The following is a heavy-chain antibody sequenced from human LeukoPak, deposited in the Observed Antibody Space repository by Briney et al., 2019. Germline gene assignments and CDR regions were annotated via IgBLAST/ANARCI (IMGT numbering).Heavy chain of an antibody. Sequence: ASVKVSCKASGYTFTGYYMHWVRQAPGQGLEWMGWINPNSGGTNYAQKFQGRVTMTRDTSISTAHMELSRLRSDDTAVYYCARGSGYSSSWYYINWFDPWGQGTLVTVSS. CDR2: INPNSGGT. CDR1: GYTFTGYY. D-gene: IGHD6-13*01. V-gene: IGHV1-2*02. CDR3: ARGSGYSSSWYYINWFDP. J-gene: IGHJ5*02.